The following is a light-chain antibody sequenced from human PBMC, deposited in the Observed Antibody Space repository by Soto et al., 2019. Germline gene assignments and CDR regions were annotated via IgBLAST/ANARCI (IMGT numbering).Light chain of an antibody. CDR1: QRVSSVY. V-gene: IGKV3-20*01. CDR3: QQYHTSTVT. CDR2: GAS. J-gene: IGKJ1*01. Sequence: EIVMTQSPATLSLSPGERATLSCRASQRVSSVYLAWYQQKPGQTPRLIIYGASGRATGIPDRFSVSVSGTDGTLTISRLEKEDGAVYYCQQYHTSTVTFCQGTKVDIK.